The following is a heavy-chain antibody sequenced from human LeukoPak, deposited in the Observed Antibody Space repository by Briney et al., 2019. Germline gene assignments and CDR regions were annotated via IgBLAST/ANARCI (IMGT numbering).Heavy chain of an antibody. CDR1: GFTFSSYA. CDR3: ASNYYDSSGYYLDAFDI. Sequence: GGSLRLSCAASGFTFSSYAMHWVRQAPGKGLEWVAVISYDESNKYYADSVKGRFTISRDNSKNTLYLQMNSLRAEDTAVYYCASNYYDSSGYYLDAFDIWGQGTMVTVSS. CDR2: ISYDESNK. D-gene: IGHD3-22*01. J-gene: IGHJ3*02. V-gene: IGHV3-30*14.